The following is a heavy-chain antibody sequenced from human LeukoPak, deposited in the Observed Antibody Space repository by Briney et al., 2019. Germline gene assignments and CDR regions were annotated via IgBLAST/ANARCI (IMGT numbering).Heavy chain of an antibody. D-gene: IGHD6-6*01. CDR1: GFTFSSYA. CDR3: ARGSLEYSSSYSFQH. Sequence: SGGSLRLSCAASGFTFSSYAMSWVRQAPGKGLEWVSAISGSGGSTYYADSVKGRFTISRDNSKNTLYLQMNSLRAEDTAVYYCARGSLEYSSSYSFQHWGQGTLVTVSS. J-gene: IGHJ1*01. V-gene: IGHV3-23*01. CDR2: ISGSGGST.